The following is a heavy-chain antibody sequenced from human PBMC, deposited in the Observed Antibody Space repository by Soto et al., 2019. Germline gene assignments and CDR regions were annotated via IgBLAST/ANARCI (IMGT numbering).Heavy chain of an antibody. CDR2: SNPSGGST. Sequence: QVQLVQSGAEVKKPGASVKVSCKASGYTFTDYYIHWVRQAPGQGLEWMGMSNPSGGSTDYAQKFRSRVTMTRDTSTGTVYMELSSLRSEDTAVYYCARPPFTGCINAVCYPFDYWGQGTLVTVSS. CDR1: GYTFTDYY. J-gene: IGHJ4*02. D-gene: IGHD2-8*01. CDR3: ARPPFTGCINAVCYPFDY. V-gene: IGHV1-46*01.